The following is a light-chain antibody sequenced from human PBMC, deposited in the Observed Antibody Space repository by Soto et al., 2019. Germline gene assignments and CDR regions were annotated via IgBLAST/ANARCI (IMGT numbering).Light chain of an antibody. CDR3: QQYNSYMYT. J-gene: IGKJ2*01. CDR1: QSISSW. CDR2: KAS. V-gene: IGKV1-5*03. Sequence: DIQMTQSPSTLSASVGDRVTITCRASQSISSWLAWYQQKPGKAPKLLIYKASSLESGVPSRFSGSGSGTEFTLTISSLPPDDFSTNYCQQYNSYMYTFGQGTKLEIK.